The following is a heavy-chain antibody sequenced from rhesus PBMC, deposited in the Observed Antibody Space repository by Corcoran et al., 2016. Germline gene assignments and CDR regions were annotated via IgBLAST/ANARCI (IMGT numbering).Heavy chain of an antibody. CDR2: VSGSSSSA. D-gene: IGHD2-15*01. V-gene: IGHV4-65*01. Sequence: QVQLQESGPGLVKPSETLSLTCAVSGGSVSSSYWWSWIRQPPGKGLEGIGYVSGSSSSAYSNPSLKSRVTISTDTSKNQFSLKLTSVTAADTAVYYCAREPPRGGNFDYWGQGVLVTVSS. J-gene: IGHJ4*01. CDR3: AREPPRGGNFDY. CDR1: GGSVSSSYW.